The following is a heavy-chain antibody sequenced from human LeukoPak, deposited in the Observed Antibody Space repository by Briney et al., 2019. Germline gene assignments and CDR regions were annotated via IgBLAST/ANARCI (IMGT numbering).Heavy chain of an antibody. J-gene: IGHJ3*02. V-gene: IGHV3-21*01. D-gene: IGHD3-3*01. Sequence: GGSLRLSCAASGFTFSSYSMNWVRQAPGKGLEWVSSISSSSSYIYYADSVKGRFTISRDNAKSSLYLQMNSLRAEDTAVYYCARDRRITIFGVVAFDIWGQGTMVTVSS. CDR3: ARDRRITIFGVVAFDI. CDR2: ISSSSSYI. CDR1: GFTFSSYS.